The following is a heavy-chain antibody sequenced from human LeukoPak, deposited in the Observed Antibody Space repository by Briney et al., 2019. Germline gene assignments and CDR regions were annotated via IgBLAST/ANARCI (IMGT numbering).Heavy chain of an antibody. CDR3: ARDRPESGYDNDY. V-gene: IGHV3-53*01. Sequence: PGGSLRLSCAASGFTVSSNYMSWVRQAPGKGLEWVSVIYSGGSTYYADSVKGRFTISRDNAKSSLYLQMNSLRVEDTAVYYCARDRPESGYDNDYWGQGTLVTVSS. CDR1: GFTVSSNY. CDR2: IYSGGST. J-gene: IGHJ4*02. D-gene: IGHD5-12*01.